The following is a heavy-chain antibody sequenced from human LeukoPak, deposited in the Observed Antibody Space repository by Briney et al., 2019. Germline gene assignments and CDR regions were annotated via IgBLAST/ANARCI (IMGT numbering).Heavy chain of an antibody. CDR1: GFTFSSYA. D-gene: IGHD3-9*01. CDR2: ISGSGGST. CDR3: AKNAYYDILTGYYRPNY. Sequence: GGSLRLSCAASGFTFSSYAMSWVRQAPGKGLDWASAISGSGGSTYYADSVKGRFTISRDNSKNTLYLQMNSLRAEDTAVYYCAKNAYYDILTGYYRPNYWGQGTLVTVSS. V-gene: IGHV3-23*01. J-gene: IGHJ4*02.